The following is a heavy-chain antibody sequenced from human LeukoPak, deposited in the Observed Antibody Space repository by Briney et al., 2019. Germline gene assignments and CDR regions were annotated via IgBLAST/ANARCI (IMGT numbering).Heavy chain of an antibody. J-gene: IGHJ6*03. CDR3: ARAFRGDSSSSNNDYMDV. CDR1: GDSVSSNSAA. Sequence: SQTLSLTCAISGDSVSSNSAAGNWIRQSPSRGLEWLGRTYYRSKWYNDYAVSVRSRITINPDTSKNQFSLQLNSVTPEDTAMYYCARAFRGDSSSSNNDYMDVWGKGTTVTVSS. CDR2: TYYRSKWYN. D-gene: IGHD6-6*01. V-gene: IGHV6-1*01.